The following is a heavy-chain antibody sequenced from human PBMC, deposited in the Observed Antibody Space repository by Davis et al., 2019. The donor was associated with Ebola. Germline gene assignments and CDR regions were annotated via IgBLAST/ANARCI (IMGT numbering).Heavy chain of an antibody. CDR3: ARARCTGGVCFPAARYYYYGMDV. D-gene: IGHD2-8*02. Sequence: SETLSLTCTVSGGSISSSSYYWSWIRQPPGKGLEWIGEINHSGSTNYNPSLKSRVTISVDTSKNQFSLKLSSVTAADTAVYYCARARCTGGVCFPAARYYYYGMDVWGQGTTVTVSS. J-gene: IGHJ6*02. CDR1: GGSISSSSYY. CDR2: INHSGST. V-gene: IGHV4-39*07.